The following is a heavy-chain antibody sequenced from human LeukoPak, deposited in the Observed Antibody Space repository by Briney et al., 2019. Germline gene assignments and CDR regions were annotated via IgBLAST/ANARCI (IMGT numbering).Heavy chain of an antibody. D-gene: IGHD3-9*01. Sequence: PSETLSLTCAVYGGSFSGYCWSWIRQPPGKGLEWIGSIYYSGSTYYNPSLKSRVTISVDTSKNQFSLKLSSVTAADTAVYYCARDRSLLRYLDYWGQGTLVTVSS. CDR1: GGSFSGYC. CDR2: IYYSGST. V-gene: IGHV4-34*01. J-gene: IGHJ4*02. CDR3: ARDRSLLRYLDY.